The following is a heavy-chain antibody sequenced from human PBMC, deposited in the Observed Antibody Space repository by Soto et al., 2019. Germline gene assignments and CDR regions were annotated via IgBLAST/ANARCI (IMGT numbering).Heavy chain of an antibody. V-gene: IGHV3-23*01. CDR1: GFTFDSYA. CDR2: ISAGGGST. D-gene: IGHD5-12*01. J-gene: IGHJ4*02. Sequence: DVQLLESGGGLVQPGGSLRLSCAAAGFTFDSYAMTWVRQAPGKGLEWVSTISAGGGSTYYADSVKGRLTIPRDNSKTTVYLHLSSQRAEDTAVYFCAAARAPGHGFPPYYLNYWGLGTLVTVSS. CDR3: AAARAPGHGFPPYYLNY.